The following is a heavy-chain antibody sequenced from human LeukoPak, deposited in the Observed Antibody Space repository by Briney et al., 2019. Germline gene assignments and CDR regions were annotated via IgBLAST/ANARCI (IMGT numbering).Heavy chain of an antibody. CDR1: GGSVISGSYY. V-gene: IGHV4-61*01. D-gene: IGHD3-10*01. CDR2: IYYSGST. CDR3: ARGSGIWDY. J-gene: IGHJ4*02. Sequence: AETLSLTCTVSGGSVISGSYYWSWIRQPPGKGLEWIGYIYYSGSTNYNPSPKSRVTISVDTSKNQFSLKLSSVTAADTAVYYCARGSGIWDYWGQGTLVTVSS.